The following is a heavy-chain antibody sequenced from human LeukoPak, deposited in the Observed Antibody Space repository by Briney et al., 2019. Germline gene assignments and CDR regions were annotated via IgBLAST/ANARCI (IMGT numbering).Heavy chain of an antibody. CDR2: ISASGGNS. D-gene: IGHD1-26*01. J-gene: IGHJ4*02. Sequence: GGSLRLSCEPSGFTFSDSAMSWVRQASGRGLEWVSLISASGGNSYYADSVKGRFTVSRDSSKNTLHLQMNSLRAEDTAVYYCARDIELSCWGQGTLVTVSS. CDR1: GFTFSDSA. V-gene: IGHV3-23*01. CDR3: ARDIELSC.